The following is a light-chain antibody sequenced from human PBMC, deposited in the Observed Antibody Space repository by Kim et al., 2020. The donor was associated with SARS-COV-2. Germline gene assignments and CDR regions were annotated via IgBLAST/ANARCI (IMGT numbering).Light chain of an antibody. CDR1: KLGDKY. Sequence: SYELTQPPSVSVSPGQTASITCSGDKLGDKYACWYQQKPGQSPVLVIYQYSKRPSGIPERFSGSNSGPTATLPISGTQAMDEADYYCQAWDSSTAVFGGG. CDR3: QAWDSSTAV. J-gene: IGLJ2*01. CDR2: QYS. V-gene: IGLV3-1*01.